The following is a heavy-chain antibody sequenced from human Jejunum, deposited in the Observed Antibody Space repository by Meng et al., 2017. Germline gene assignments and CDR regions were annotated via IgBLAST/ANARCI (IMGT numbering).Heavy chain of an antibody. CDR3: ARGELLWDY. CDR1: GDSISSGEYF. J-gene: IGHJ4*02. Sequence: QVPPQEAGPGLVKPSQTLSLTRTVSGDSISSGEYFWSWIRQPPGKGLEWIGYMDYRGSTFYNPSLKSRVTISVDTSKNQFSLKLSSVTAADTAVYFCARGELLWDYWGQGTLVTVSS. V-gene: IGHV4-30-4*01. CDR2: MDYRGST. D-gene: IGHD2-2*01.